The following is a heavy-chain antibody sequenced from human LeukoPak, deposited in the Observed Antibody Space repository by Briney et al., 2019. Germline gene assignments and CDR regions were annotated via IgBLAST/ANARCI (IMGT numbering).Heavy chain of an antibody. Sequence: SETLSLTCTVSGGSISSYYWSWIRQPPGKGLEWIGYIYYSGSTNYNPSLKSRVTISVDTSKNQFSLKLSSVTAADTAVYYCARDIRYCSGGSCYSDAFDIWGQGTMVTVSS. D-gene: IGHD2-15*01. CDR2: IYYSGST. V-gene: IGHV4-59*01. J-gene: IGHJ3*02. CDR1: GGSISSYY. CDR3: ARDIRYCSGGSCYSDAFDI.